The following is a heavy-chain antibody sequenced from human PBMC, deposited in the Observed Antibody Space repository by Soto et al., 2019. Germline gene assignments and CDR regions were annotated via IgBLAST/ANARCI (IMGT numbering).Heavy chain of an antibody. J-gene: IGHJ4*02. CDR2: IYDSGST. CDR3: ARLSLRRYSDWLLFMDRCDY. Sequence: GKGLELILNIYDSGSTYYNPSLKSRVTISVDTPKNQFSLKLRSVTAADTVVYYCARLSLRRYSDWLLFMDRCDYWGQGTLVSVSS. D-gene: IGHD3-9*01. V-gene: IGHV4-39*01.